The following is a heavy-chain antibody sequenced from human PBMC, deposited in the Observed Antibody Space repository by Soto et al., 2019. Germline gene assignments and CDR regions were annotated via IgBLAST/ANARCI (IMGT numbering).Heavy chain of an antibody. Sequence: GGSLRLSCAASGFTFSSYAMSWVRQAPGKGLEWVSAISGSGGSTYYADSVKGRFTISRDNSKNTLYLQMNSLRAEDTAVYYCAKAEGPYCSSTSCYVERQGPPDAFDIWGQGTMVTVSS. CDR3: AKAEGPYCSSTSCYVERQGPPDAFDI. J-gene: IGHJ3*02. V-gene: IGHV3-23*01. CDR2: ISGSGGST. D-gene: IGHD2-2*01. CDR1: GFTFSSYA.